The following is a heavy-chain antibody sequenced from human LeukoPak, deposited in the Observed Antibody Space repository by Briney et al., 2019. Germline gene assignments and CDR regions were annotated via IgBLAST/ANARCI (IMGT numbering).Heavy chain of an antibody. V-gene: IGHV3-74*01. CDR2: INTDGSST. CDR3: ARVGSSSSFDY. J-gene: IGHJ4*02. CDR1: GFTFSSYG. D-gene: IGHD6-6*01. Sequence: GGSLRLSCAASGFTFSSYGMHWVRQAPGKGLVWVSRINTDGSSTSYADSVKSRFTISRDNAKNTLYLQMNSLRAEDTAVYYCARVGSSSSFDYWGQGTLVTVSS.